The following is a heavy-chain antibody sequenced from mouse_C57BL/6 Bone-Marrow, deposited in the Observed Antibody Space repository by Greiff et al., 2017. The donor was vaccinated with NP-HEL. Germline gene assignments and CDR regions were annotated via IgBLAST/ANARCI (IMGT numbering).Heavy chain of an antibody. CDR3: VREGYDYPAWFAY. CDR1: GFSFNTYA. CDR2: IRSKSNNYAT. D-gene: IGHD2-4*01. J-gene: IGHJ3*01. Sequence: EVMLVESGGGLVQPKGSLKLSCAASGFSFNTYAMNWVRQAPGKGLEWVARIRSKSNNYATYYADSVKDRFTISRDDSESMLYLQMNNLKTEDTAMYYCVREGYDYPAWFAYWGQGTLVTVSA. V-gene: IGHV10-1*01.